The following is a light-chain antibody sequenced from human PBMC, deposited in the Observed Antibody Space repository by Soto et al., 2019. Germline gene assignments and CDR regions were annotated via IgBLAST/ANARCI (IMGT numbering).Light chain of an antibody. CDR2: AAS. Sequence: DIQMTQSPSSPSASVGDRVTITCRASQGISNYLAWYQQNPGKVPKLLIYAASTLQSGVPSRCSGSGSGTDFTLTISSLQPEDVATYYCQEYNSAPHAFGQGTKLEIK. V-gene: IGKV1-27*01. CDR1: QGISNY. J-gene: IGKJ2*01. CDR3: QEYNSAPHA.